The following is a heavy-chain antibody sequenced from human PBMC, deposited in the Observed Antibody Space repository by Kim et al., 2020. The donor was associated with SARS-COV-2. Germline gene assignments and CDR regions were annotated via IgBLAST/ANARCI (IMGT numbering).Heavy chain of an antibody. D-gene: IGHD5-12*01. V-gene: IGHV4-59*01. Sequence: SETLSLTCSASGASLSGYYYNWVRLPPGKGLEWIGYLYSSGRTNYNPSLRGRVTISVDTSKNTFSLRLISVTAADTAIYYCARGRGYDPYFDYWGQGLLVTVSS. CDR1: GASLSGYY. CDR2: LYSSGRT. J-gene: IGHJ4*02. CDR3: ARGRGYDPYFDY.